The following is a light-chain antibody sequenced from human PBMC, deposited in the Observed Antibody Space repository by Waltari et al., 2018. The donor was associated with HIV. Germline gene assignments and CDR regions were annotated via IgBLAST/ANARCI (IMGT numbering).Light chain of an antibody. CDR3: AAWDDSLNGAV. V-gene: IGLV1-44*01. CDR2: SNN. Sequence: QSVLTQPPSASGTPGQRVTISCSGRSDNIGSNTVNWYQQLPGPAPKLLIYSNNQWPSGVPDRFSGSKSGTSASLAISGLQSEDEADYYCAAWDDSLNGAVFGGGTQLTVL. J-gene: IGLJ7*01. CDR1: SDNIGSNT.